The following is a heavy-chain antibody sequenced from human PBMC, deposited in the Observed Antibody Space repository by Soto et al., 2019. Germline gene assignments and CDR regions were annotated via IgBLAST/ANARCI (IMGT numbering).Heavy chain of an antibody. J-gene: IGHJ4*02. Sequence: PSETLSLTCTVSGGSISSYYWSWIRQPPGKGLEWIGYIYYSGSTNYNPSLKSRVTISVDTSKNQFSLKLSSVTAADTAVYYCARADLKQWLVLGYWGQGTLVTVSS. CDR3: ARADLKQWLVLGY. D-gene: IGHD6-19*01. V-gene: IGHV4-59*01. CDR2: IYYSGST. CDR1: GGSISSYY.